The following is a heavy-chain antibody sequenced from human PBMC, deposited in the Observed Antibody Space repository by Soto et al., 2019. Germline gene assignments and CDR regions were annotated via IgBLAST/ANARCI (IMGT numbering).Heavy chain of an antibody. CDR2: IIPIFGTA. CDR3: ARDITAFYASSGYYRGDAFDI. CDR1: GGSLISYA. V-gene: IGHV1-69*13. J-gene: IGHJ3*02. Sequence: SVKVPCKAFGGSLISYAISWGRRAPGQGLEWMGGIIPIFGTANYAQKFQGRVTITADESTSTAYMELSSLRSEDTAVYYCARDITAFYASSGYYRGDAFDIWAQGKMVTV. D-gene: IGHD3-22*01.